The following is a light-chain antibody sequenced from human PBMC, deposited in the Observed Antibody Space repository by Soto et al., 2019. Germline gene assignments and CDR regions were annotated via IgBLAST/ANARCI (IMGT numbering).Light chain of an antibody. CDR2: DAS. V-gene: IGKV3-11*01. CDR1: QSVSSY. Sequence: EIVLTQSPATLSLSPGERATLSCRASQSVSSYLAWYQQKPGQAPRLLIYDASNRATGIPARFSGSGSGTDFTLTISSIEPEDFAVYYCQQRSNCPPITFGQGTRLEIK. J-gene: IGKJ5*01. CDR3: QQRSNCPPIT.